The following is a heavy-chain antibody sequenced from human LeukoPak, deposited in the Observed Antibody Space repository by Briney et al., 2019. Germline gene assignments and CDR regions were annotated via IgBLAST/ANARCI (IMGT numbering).Heavy chain of an antibody. J-gene: IGHJ4*02. CDR1: GYTFTSYY. CDR2: INPSGGST. V-gene: IGHV1-46*01. Sequence: ASVKVFCKASGYTFTSYYMHWVRQAPAQGLEWMGIINPSGGSTSYAQKFQGRVTMTRDTSTSTVYMELSSLRSEDTAVYYCARDNYDYGDFDYWGQGTLVTVSS. D-gene: IGHD4-17*01. CDR3: ARDNYDYGDFDY.